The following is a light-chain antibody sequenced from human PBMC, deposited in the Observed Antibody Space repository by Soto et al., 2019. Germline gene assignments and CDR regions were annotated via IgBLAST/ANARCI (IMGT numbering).Light chain of an antibody. CDR1: QSVSSK. CDR2: SAS. J-gene: IGKJ1*01. Sequence: EIGVTQSPATLSLSPGQRATLSCRASQSVSSKLAWYQQRPGQAPRLLIYSASTRATGIPARFSGSGSGTEFTLTISSLQSEDFAVYYCHQYNHWLTWTFGQGTKVDIK. V-gene: IGKV3-15*01. CDR3: HQYNHWLTWT.